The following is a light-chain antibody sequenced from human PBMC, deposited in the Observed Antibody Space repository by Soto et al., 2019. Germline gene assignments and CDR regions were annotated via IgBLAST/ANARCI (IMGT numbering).Light chain of an antibody. CDR3: SPFTGGSTLVV. Sequence: QSALTQPASVSGSPGQSITISCTGTSSDVGGYNYVSWYQQHPGKAPKLMIYDVSNRPSGVSNRFSGSKSGNTASLTISGLQAEDEADYYCSPFTGGSTLVVFGTGTKLTVL. CDR2: DVS. J-gene: IGLJ1*01. V-gene: IGLV2-14*03. CDR1: SSDVGGYNY.